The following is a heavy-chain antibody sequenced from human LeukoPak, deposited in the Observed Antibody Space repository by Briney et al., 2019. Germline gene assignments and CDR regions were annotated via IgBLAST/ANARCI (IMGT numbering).Heavy chain of an antibody. D-gene: IGHD5-12*01. CDR2: IYYSGST. CDR3: AVIWVNSGYDYYFDY. J-gene: IGHJ4*02. Sequence: PSETLSLTCTVSGGSVSSGSYYWSWIRQPPGKGLEWIGYIYYSGSTNYNPSLKSRVTISVDTSKNQFSLKLSSVTAADTAVYYCAVIWVNSGYDYYFDYWGQGTLVTVSS. V-gene: IGHV4-61*01. CDR1: GGSVSSGSYY.